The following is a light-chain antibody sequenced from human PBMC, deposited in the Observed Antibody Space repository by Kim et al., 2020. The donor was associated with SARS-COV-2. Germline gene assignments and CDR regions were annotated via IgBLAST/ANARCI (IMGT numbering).Light chain of an antibody. Sequence: EIVLTQSPATLSLSPGERATLSCRASQSVSSFLALYQQKPGQAPRLLIHDASNRATGIPARFSGSGSGTDFTLTISSLGPEDSAVYYWQQRSNLPPYTFGQGTKLEI. CDR2: DAS. CDR3: QQRSNLPPYT. CDR1: QSVSSF. J-gene: IGKJ2*01. V-gene: IGKV3-11*01.